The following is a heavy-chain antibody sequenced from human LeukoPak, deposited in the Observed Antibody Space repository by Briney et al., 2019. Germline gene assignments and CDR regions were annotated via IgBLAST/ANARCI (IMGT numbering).Heavy chain of an antibody. J-gene: IGHJ4*02. CDR2: ISSSSSTI. Sequence: GGSLRLSCAASGFTFSSYWMSWVRQAPGKGLEWVSYISSSSSTIYYADSVKGRFTISRDNSKNTLYLQMNSLRAEDTAVYYCAKAPGGIVGYWGQGTLVTVSS. CDR1: GFTFSSYW. CDR3: AKAPGGIVGY. V-gene: IGHV3-48*01. D-gene: IGHD3-16*01.